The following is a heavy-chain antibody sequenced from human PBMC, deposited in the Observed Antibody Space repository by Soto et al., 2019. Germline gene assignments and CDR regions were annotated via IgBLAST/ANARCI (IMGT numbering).Heavy chain of an antibody. CDR1: GYPFGTYA. J-gene: IGHJ1*01. D-gene: IGHD6-13*01. CDR3: ARDRYSSSWSYFQH. Sequence: ASVKVSCKASGYPFGTYAITWVRQAPGQGLEWMGWISAYNGNTNYAQKLQGRVTMTTDTSTSTAYMELRSLRSDDTAVYYCARDRYSSSWSYFQHWGQGTLVTVSS. V-gene: IGHV1-18*04. CDR2: ISAYNGNT.